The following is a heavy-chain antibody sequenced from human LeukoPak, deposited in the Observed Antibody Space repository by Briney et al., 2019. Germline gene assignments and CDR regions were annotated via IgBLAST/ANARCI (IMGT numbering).Heavy chain of an antibody. Sequence: GASVKVSCKASGYTFTGYYMHWVRQAPGQGLEWMGWINPNSGGTNYAQKFQGRVTMTTDTSTSTAYMELRSLRSDDTAVYYCARRIVVVTATWDYYFDYWGQGTLVTVSS. J-gene: IGHJ4*02. D-gene: IGHD2-21*02. CDR1: GYTFTGYY. CDR3: ARRIVVVTATWDYYFDY. V-gene: IGHV1-2*02. CDR2: INPNSGGT.